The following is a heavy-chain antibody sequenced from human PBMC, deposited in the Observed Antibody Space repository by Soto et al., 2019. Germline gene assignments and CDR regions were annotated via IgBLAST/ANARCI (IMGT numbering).Heavy chain of an antibody. D-gene: IGHD3-22*01. V-gene: IGHV1-18*01. J-gene: IGHJ3*02. CDR2: ISAYNGNT. CDR3: ARSRVRWSYYDSSGYYSPHGPHDAFDI. CDR1: GYTFTSYG. Sequence: ASVKVSCKASGYTFTSYGISWVRQAPGQGLEWMGWISAYNGNTNYAQKLQGRVTMTTDTSTSTAYMELRSLRSDDTAVYYCARSRVRWSYYDSSGYYSPHGPHDAFDIWGQGTMVTVSS.